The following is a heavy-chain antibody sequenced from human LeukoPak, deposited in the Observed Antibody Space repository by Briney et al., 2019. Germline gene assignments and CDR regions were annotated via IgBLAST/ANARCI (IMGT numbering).Heavy chain of an antibody. CDR3: ARRASGYSSGWYFNWFDP. CDR2: IYTSGST. Sequence: SETLSLTCTVSGGSISSYYWSWIRQPAGKGLEWIGRIYTSGSTNYNPSLKSRVTISVDTSKNQFSLKLSSVTAADTAVYYCARRASGYSSGWYFNWFDPWGQGTLVTVSS. D-gene: IGHD6-19*01. J-gene: IGHJ5*02. CDR1: GGSISSYY. V-gene: IGHV4-4*07.